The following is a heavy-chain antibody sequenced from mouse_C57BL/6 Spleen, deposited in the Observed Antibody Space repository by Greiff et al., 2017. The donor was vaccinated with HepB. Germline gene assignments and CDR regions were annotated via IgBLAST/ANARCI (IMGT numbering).Heavy chain of an antibody. J-gene: IGHJ1*03. CDR1: GYTFTSYW. CDR2: IDPSDSYT. D-gene: IGHD3-1*01. CDR3: ARALGRRYFDV. Sequence: QVQLQQPGAELVRPGTSVKLSCKASGYTFTSYWMHWVKQRPGQGLEWIGVIDPSDSYTNYNQKFKGKATLTVDTSSSTAYMQLSSLTSEDSAVYYCARALGRRYFDVWGTGTTVTVSS. V-gene: IGHV1-59*01.